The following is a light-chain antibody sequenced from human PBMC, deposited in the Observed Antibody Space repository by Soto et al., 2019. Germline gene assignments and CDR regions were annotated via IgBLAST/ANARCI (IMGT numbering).Light chain of an antibody. CDR3: QQYNNWPWT. V-gene: IGKV3-15*01. Sequence: EIVMTQSPATLSVSPGERATLSCRASQSVSSKLAWFQQKPGQAPSLLIYGVSTRATGVPVRFSGSGSGTEFTLTINSLQSVDFAVYSCQQYNNWPWTFGQGTKVDIK. CDR1: QSVSSK. CDR2: GVS. J-gene: IGKJ1*01.